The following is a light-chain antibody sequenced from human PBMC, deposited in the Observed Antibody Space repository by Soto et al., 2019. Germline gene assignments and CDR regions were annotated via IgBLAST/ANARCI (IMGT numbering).Light chain of an antibody. CDR2: DVR. Sequence: QSAVTQPASVSGSPGQSITISCTGTSSDVGGYNYVSWYQQHPDKAPKLLIFDVRSRPSGISNLFSGSKSGNTASLTISGLQAAYGAYYYCSSYTTSGALVFGGGTKLTVL. CDR1: SSDVGGYNY. V-gene: IGLV2-14*03. CDR3: SSYTTSGALV. J-gene: IGLJ3*02.